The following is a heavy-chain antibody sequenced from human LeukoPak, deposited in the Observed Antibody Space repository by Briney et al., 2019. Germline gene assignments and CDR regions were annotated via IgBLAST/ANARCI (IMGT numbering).Heavy chain of an antibody. D-gene: IGHD2-2*01. Sequence: PSETLSLTCTVSGGSISSSSYYWGWIRQPPGKGLEWIGSIYYSGSTYYNPSLKSRVTISVDTSKNQFSLKLSSVTAADTAVYYCARDSHVVPAAHNWFDPWGQGTLVTVSS. CDR3: ARDSHVVPAAHNWFDP. J-gene: IGHJ5*02. CDR2: IYYSGST. V-gene: IGHV4-39*07. CDR1: GGSISSSSYY.